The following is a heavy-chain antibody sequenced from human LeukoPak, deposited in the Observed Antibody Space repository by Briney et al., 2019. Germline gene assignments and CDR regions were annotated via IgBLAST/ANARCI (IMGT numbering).Heavy chain of an antibody. CDR1: GFTFTVYA. D-gene: IGHD4-17*01. CDR2: ISGSGGTS. V-gene: IGHV3-23*01. J-gene: IGHJ4*02. CDR3: ARASDYGDSGPDY. Sequence: PGGSLRLSCAASGFTFTVYAMIWVRQAPGKGLEWVSVISGSGGTSYYADSVKGRFTISRDNSKNTLYLQMNSLRAEDTAVYYCARASDYGDSGPDYWGQGTLVTVSS.